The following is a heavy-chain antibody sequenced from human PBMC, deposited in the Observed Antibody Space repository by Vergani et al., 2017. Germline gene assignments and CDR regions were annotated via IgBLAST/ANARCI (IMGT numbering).Heavy chain of an antibody. Sequence: EVQLVESGGGLVQPGRSLRLSCAASGFTFDDYAMHLVRQAPGKGLEWVSGISWNSGSIGYADSVKGRFTISRDNAKNSLYLQMNSLRAEDTALYYCAKEADGSGSYSSGYFDYWGQGTLVTVSS. CDR1: GFTFDDYA. CDR3: AKEADGSGSYSSGYFDY. CDR2: ISWNSGSI. D-gene: IGHD3-10*01. V-gene: IGHV3-9*01. J-gene: IGHJ4*02.